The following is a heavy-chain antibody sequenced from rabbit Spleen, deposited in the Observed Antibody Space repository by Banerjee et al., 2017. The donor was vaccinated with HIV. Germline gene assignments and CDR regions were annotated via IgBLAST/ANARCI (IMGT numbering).Heavy chain of an antibody. D-gene: IGHD6-1*01. V-gene: IGHV1S45*01. CDR1: GVSFSGSSY. J-gene: IGHJ5*01. CDR3: ARKCDYYTYGYAGYAYATTKDWLDL. Sequence: QEQLEESGGGLVKPGGTLTLTCKASGVSFSGSSYMCWVRQAPGKGLEWIACIYAGSSGSTHYASWAKGRFTISKTSSTTVTLQMTSLTAADTATYFCARKCDYYTYGYAGYAYATTKDWLDLWGPGTLVTVS. CDR2: IYAGSSGST.